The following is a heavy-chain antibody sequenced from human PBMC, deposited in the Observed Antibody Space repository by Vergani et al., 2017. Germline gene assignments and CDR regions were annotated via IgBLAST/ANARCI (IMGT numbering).Heavy chain of an antibody. CDR3: ASDSNYDFWSGYSWAMDV. J-gene: IGHJ6*03. V-gene: IGHV3-33*01. D-gene: IGHD3-3*01. CDR1: GFTFSSYG. CDR2: IWYDGSKK. Sequence: QVQLVESGGGVVQPGRSLRLSCAASGFTFSSYGMHWVRQAPGKGLEWVAVIWYDGSKKYYADSVKGRFTIARDNSKNTLYLQMNSLRAEDTAVYYCASDSNYDFWSGYSWAMDVWGKGTTVTVSS.